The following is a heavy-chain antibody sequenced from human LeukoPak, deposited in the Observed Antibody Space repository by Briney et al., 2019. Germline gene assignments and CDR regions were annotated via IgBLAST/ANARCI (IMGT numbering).Heavy chain of an antibody. Sequence: GGSLRLSCVASGFTFSSYWMTWVRQAPGKGLEWVANIKTDGSQIYYVDSVKGRFTISRDNAKNSLYLQMNSLRAEDTAVYYCAKEDSLLWFGELDYWGQGTLVTVSS. V-gene: IGHV3-7*03. CDR1: GFTFSSYW. CDR2: IKTDGSQI. CDR3: AKEDSLLWFGELDY. D-gene: IGHD3-10*01. J-gene: IGHJ4*02.